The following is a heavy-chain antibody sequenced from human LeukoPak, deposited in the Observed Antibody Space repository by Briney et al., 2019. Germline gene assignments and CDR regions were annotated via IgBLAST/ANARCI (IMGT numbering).Heavy chain of an antibody. D-gene: IGHD6-25*01. Sequence: PGGSLRLSCAPSGFTFSDYSMNGVRQAPGKGLEWVASISTVSTYTFYADSVKGRFTISRDNVRNSLYLQMSSLGAEDTAVYYCARDGSGFYLYNYMDVWGKGTTVTVSS. CDR2: ISTVSTYT. CDR3: ARDGSGFYLYNYMDV. V-gene: IGHV3-21*01. J-gene: IGHJ6*03. CDR1: GFTFSDYS.